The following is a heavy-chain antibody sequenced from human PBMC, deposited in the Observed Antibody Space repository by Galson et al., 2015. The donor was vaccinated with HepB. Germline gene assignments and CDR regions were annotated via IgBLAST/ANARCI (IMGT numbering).Heavy chain of an antibody. CDR1: GFTFNNYD. D-gene: IGHD2-2*02. CDR3: ARSPRIDCNSSSCYTGGLVDV. V-gene: IGHV3-13*01. CDR2: IDTAGDT. J-gene: IGHJ6*04. Sequence: SLRLSCAASGFTFNNYDMHWVRQATGKGLEWVSSIDTAGDTYYPGSVKGRFTISRENAKNSLFLHMNSLRAGDTAVYYCARSPRIDCNSSSCYTGGLVDVWGKGTTVTVSS.